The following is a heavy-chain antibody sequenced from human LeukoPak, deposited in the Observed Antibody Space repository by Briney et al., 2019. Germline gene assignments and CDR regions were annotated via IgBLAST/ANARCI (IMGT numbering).Heavy chain of an antibody. CDR2: ISSSGSTI. D-gene: IGHD6-13*01. Sequence: GGSLRLSCAASGFTFSDYYMSWIRQAPGKGLEWVSYISSSGSTIYYADSVKGRFTISRDNAKNSLYLQMNSLRAEDTAVYYCARDPTPGIAAAGTFDYWGQGTLVTVSS. V-gene: IGHV3-11*01. J-gene: IGHJ4*02. CDR1: GFTFSDYY. CDR3: ARDPTPGIAAAGTFDY.